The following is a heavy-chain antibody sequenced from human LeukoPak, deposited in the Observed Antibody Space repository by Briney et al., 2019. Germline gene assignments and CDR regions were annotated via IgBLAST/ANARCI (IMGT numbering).Heavy chain of an antibody. J-gene: IGHJ4*02. CDR2: INHSGST. CDR3: ARPDDSSGYYLIDY. V-gene: IGHV4-34*01. Sequence: PSETLSLTCTVYGGSFSGYYWSWIRQPPGKGLEWIGEINHSGSTNYNPSLKSRVTISVDTSKNQFSLKLSSVTAADTAVYYCARPDDSSGYYLIDYWGQGTLVTVST. D-gene: IGHD3-22*01. CDR1: GGSFSGYY.